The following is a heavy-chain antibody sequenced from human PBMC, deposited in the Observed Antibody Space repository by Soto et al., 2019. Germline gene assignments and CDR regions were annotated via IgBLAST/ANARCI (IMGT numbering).Heavy chain of an antibody. J-gene: IGHJ4*02. Sequence: QVQLVESGGGVVQPGRSLRLSCAASEIIFNGFGMHWVRQAPGKGLEWVAVIRYDGSDIHYADSVKGRFTISRDNSKNTLDLQMDSLRGEDTAVYYCARDGVGATAYFGYFDYWGQGALVTVSS. CDR1: EIIFNGFG. V-gene: IGHV3-33*01. CDR2: IRYDGSDI. D-gene: IGHD1-26*01. CDR3: ARDGVGATAYFGYFDY.